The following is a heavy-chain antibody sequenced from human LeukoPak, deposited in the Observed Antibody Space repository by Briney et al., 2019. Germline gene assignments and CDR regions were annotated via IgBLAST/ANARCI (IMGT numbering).Heavy chain of an antibody. CDR3: ARVTTVTTFDY. Sequence: GASVKVSCKASGYTFTSYYMHWVRQAPGQGLEWMGIINPSGGSTSYAQKFQGRVTMTRDMSTSTDYMELSSLRSDDTAVYYCARVTTVTTFDYWGQGTLVTVSS. CDR2: INPSGGST. CDR1: GYTFTSYY. J-gene: IGHJ4*02. V-gene: IGHV1-46*01. D-gene: IGHD4-11*01.